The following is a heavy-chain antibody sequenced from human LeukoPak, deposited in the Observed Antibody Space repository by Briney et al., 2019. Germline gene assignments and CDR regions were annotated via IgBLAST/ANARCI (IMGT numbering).Heavy chain of an antibody. CDR1: GGSFSGYY. V-gene: IGHV4-34*01. J-gene: IGHJ4*02. CDR2: INHSGST. CDR3: ARIYDSSDYSTYYFDY. Sequence: SETLSLTCAVYGGSFSGYYWSWIRQPPGKGLEWIGEINHSGSTNYNPSLKSRVTISVDTSKNQFSLKLSSVTAADTAVYYCARIYDSSDYSTYYFDYWGQGTLVTVSS. D-gene: IGHD3-22*01.